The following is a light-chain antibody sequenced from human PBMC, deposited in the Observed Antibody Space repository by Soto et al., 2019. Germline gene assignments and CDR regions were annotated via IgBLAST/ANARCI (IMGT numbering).Light chain of an antibody. CDR1: QSVSSTY. CDR3: QQRNIWPPVT. J-gene: IGKJ5*01. Sequence: EIVLTHSPGTLSLSPVERATLSFSASQSVSSTYLAWYRHKPGQAPRLLVYGASSRAAGIPARFSGSGSGTDFTLTISSLEPEDSAVYYCQQRNIWPPVTFGQGTRLEIK. CDR2: GAS. V-gene: IGKV3D-20*02.